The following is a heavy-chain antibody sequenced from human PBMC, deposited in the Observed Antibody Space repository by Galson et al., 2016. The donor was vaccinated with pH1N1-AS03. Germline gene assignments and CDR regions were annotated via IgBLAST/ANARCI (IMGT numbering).Heavy chain of an antibody. D-gene: IGHD2-21*01. Sequence: SLRLSCAASGFTFSSFGMHWVRQAPGKGLEWVTFIAFDANREYYADSVRGRFNISRDNSKNTLYLQMNSLKSDDSAVYYCVKESPWEGGNCNSRVLEAYDIWGQGTVVTVSS. J-gene: IGHJ3*02. CDR2: IAFDANRE. CDR1: GFTFSSFG. CDR3: VKESPWEGGNCNSRVLEAYDI. V-gene: IGHV3-30*02.